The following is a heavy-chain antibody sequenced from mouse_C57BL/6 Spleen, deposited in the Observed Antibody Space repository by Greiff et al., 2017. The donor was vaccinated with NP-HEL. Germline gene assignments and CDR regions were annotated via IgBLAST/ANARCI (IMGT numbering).Heavy chain of an antibody. CDR2: IYPRSGNT. D-gene: IGHD1-1*01. CDR3: ARGRGSNPYYAMDY. J-gene: IGHJ4*01. V-gene: IGHV1-81*01. Sequence: QVQLQQSGAELARPGASVKLSCMASGYTFTSYGISWVKQRTGQGLEWIGEIYPRSGNTYYNEKFKGKATLTADKSSSTAYMELRSLTSEDSAVYFCARGRGSNPYYAMDYWGQGTSVTVSS. CDR1: GYTFTSYG.